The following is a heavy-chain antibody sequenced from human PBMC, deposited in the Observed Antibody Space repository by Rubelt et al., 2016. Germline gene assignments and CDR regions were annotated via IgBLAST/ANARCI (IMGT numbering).Heavy chain of an antibody. D-gene: IGHD6-19*01. CDR1: GGTFSSYA. CDR2: ISAYNGNT. CDR3: ARDKEWLATRGFQNWFDP. Sequence: QVQLVQSGAEVKKPGSSVKVSCKASGGTFSSYAISWVRQAPGQGLEWMGWISAYNGNTNYARKLQGRVTMTTDTSTSTAYMELRSLRSDDTAVYYCARDKEWLATRGFQNWFDPWGQGTLVTVSS. J-gene: IGHJ5*02. V-gene: IGHV1-18*01.